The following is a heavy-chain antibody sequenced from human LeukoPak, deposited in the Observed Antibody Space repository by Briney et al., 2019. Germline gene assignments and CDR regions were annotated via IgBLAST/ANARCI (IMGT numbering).Heavy chain of an antibody. CDR1: GFTFSTYA. D-gene: IGHD3-10*01. CDR3: TRSGDGAFDN. CDR2: ISYNSDTT. V-gene: IGHV3-48*04. J-gene: IGHJ3*02. Sequence: PGGSLRLSRAASGFTFSTYAMNWVRQTPGKGLEWVSYISYNSDTTHYADSVKGRFTISRDNAKNSLYLQMNSLRAEDTAVYYCTRSGDGAFDNWGPGTMVTVSS.